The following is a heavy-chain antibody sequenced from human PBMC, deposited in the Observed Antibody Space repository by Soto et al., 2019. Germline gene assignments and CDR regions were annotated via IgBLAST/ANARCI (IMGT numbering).Heavy chain of an antibody. CDR3: ASGAWFGNWLDP. V-gene: IGHV1-8*02. J-gene: IGHJ5*02. CDR2: MNASSGNT. CDR1: GYSFTSFD. Sequence: ASVKVVCRAFGYSFTSFDVHWVRQASGQGLEGMGWMNASSGNTDYAQRFQGRGTMTRNTSINTAYMELNSLTSDDTAVYYCASGAWFGNWLDPWGQGTLVTVSS. D-gene: IGHD3-16*01.